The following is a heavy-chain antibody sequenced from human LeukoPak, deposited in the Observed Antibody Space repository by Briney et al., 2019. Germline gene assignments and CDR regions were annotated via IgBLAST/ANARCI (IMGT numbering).Heavy chain of an antibody. D-gene: IGHD3-16*01. Sequence: PSETLSLTCTVSGYSISSGYYWGWIRQPPGKGLEWIGSIYHSGSTNYNPSLKSRVTISVDTSKNQFSLKLSSVTAADTAVYYCARGYYGVFDYWGQGTLVTVSS. CDR2: IYHSGST. V-gene: IGHV4-38-2*02. CDR3: ARGYYGVFDY. J-gene: IGHJ4*02. CDR1: GYSISSGYY.